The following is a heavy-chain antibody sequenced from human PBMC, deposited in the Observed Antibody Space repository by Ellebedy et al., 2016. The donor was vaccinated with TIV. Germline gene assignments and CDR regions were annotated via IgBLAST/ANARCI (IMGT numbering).Heavy chain of an antibody. V-gene: IGHV1-69*13. J-gene: IGHJ2*01. CDR2: IIPIFGTA. CDR1: GGTFSSYA. CDR3: ARVRGDRDSNWYFDL. D-gene: IGHD3-16*01. Sequence: AASVKVSCKASGGTFSSYAISWVRQAPGQGLEWMGGIIPIFGTANYAQKFQGRVTITADESTSTAYMELSSLRSEDTAVYYCARVRGDRDSNWYFDLWGRGTLVTVSS.